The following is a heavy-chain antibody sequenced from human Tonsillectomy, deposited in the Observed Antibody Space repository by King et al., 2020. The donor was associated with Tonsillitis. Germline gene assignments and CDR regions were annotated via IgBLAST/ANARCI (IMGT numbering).Heavy chain of an antibody. D-gene: IGHD6-13*01. CDR2: ISGSGGST. J-gene: IGHJ4*02. V-gene: IGHV3-23*04. Sequence: VQLVESGGGLVQPGGSLRLSCAASGFTFSSYAMSWVRQAPGKGLEWVSAISGSGGSTYYADSVKGRFTISRDNSKNTLYLQMNSLRAEDTAVYYCAARIAAAGTPSYYFDYWGQGTLVTVSS. CDR1: GFTFSSYA. CDR3: AARIAAAGTPSYYFDY.